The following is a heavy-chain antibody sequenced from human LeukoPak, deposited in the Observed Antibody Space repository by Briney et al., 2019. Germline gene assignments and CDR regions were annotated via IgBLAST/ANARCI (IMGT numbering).Heavy chain of an antibody. Sequence: SETLSLTCAVYGGSFSGYYWSWIRQPPGKGLEWIGEIKHSGSTNYHPSLKSRVTISVDTSKNQFSLKLSSVTAADTAVYYCAREDLTGSYYFDYWGQGTLVTVSS. CDR3: AREDLTGSYYFDY. V-gene: IGHV4-34*01. CDR2: IKHSGST. D-gene: IGHD3-9*01. CDR1: GGSFSGYY. J-gene: IGHJ4*02.